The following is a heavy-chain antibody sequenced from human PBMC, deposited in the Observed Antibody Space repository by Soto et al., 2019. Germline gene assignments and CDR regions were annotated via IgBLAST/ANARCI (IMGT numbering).Heavy chain of an antibody. CDR1: GGFISTSHW. J-gene: IGHJ4*02. CDR3: ATGKTIVATLDY. V-gene: IGHV4-4*02. Sequence: LPLTCAVSGGFISTSHWWRWVRQPPGLGQEWIGEVYHSVSINYNPSFKSRIAISVDPSTNPLSLTLSSVTAADTAVHYCATGKTIVATLDYWGRGTLVTVSS. D-gene: IGHD5-12*01. CDR2: VYHSVSI.